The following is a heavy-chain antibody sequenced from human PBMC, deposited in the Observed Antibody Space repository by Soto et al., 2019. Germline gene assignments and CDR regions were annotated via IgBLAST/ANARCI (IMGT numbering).Heavy chain of an antibody. J-gene: IGHJ3*02. CDR1: GYSLTNYC. D-gene: IGHD2-15*01. V-gene: IGHV5-51*01. Sequence: GQPLKISWKGSGYSLTNYCIAWVRQMHGKGLECMGIIYPGDSDTRYSPSFQGQVTISADKSISTAYLQWSSLKASDTAMYYCARPLSPGGGYDAFDIWGQGTMVTVSS. CDR3: ARPLSPGGGYDAFDI. CDR2: IYPGDSDT.